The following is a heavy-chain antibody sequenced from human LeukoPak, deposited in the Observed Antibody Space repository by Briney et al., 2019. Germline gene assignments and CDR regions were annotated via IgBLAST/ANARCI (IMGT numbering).Heavy chain of an antibody. D-gene: IGHD4-17*01. CDR2: IYNGGST. Sequence: GGSLRLSCAASGFTVSSNYMSWVRQAPGKGLEWVSVIYNGGSTYYADSVKGRFTISRDNSKNTLYLQMNSLRAEDTAVYYCAKGHPTTEYYYYGMDVWGQGTTVTVSS. V-gene: IGHV3-53*01. J-gene: IGHJ6*02. CDR3: AKGHPTTEYYYYGMDV. CDR1: GFTVSSNY.